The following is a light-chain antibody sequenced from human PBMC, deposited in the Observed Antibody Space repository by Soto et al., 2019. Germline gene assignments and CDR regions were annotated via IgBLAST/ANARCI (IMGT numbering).Light chain of an antibody. V-gene: IGLV1-44*01. Sequence: QSLLTQPPSASGTPGQRVTISASGSTSNIGSNTVSWYQQLPGTAPRLLIYDNDERPSGVPDRFSGSKSATSASLAISGLQPEDEGDYYCATWDDSRNGYVVGHGTKVTVL. CDR3: ATWDDSRNGYV. J-gene: IGLJ1*01. CDR1: TSNIGSNT. CDR2: DND.